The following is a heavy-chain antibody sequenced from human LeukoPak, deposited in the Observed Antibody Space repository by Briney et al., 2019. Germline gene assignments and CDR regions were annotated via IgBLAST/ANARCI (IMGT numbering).Heavy chain of an antibody. Sequence: GGSLRLSCAASGFTFSSYSMNWVRQAPGKGLEWVSSISSSSSYIYYADSVKGRFTNSRDNAKNSLYLQMNSLRAEDTAVYYCARDITIRMVPFDYWGQGTLVTVSS. J-gene: IGHJ4*02. CDR2: ISSSSSYI. D-gene: IGHD1-20*01. CDR3: ARDITIRMVPFDY. CDR1: GFTFSSYS. V-gene: IGHV3-21*01.